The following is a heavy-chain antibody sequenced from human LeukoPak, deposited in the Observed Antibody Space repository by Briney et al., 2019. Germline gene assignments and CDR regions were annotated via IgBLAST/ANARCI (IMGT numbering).Heavy chain of an antibody. CDR2: INGDGGRT. J-gene: IGHJ6*03. CDR3: ARPTWTNYMDV. Sequence: GRSLRLSCAASGFTFSSYWMHWVRQAPGKGLVWVSCINGDGGRTNYADSVKGRFTISRDNAKNSVSLQMNSLRAEDTAVYFCARPTWTNYMDVWGKGTAVTISS. D-gene: IGHD3/OR15-3a*01. CDR1: GFTFSSYW. V-gene: IGHV3-74*01.